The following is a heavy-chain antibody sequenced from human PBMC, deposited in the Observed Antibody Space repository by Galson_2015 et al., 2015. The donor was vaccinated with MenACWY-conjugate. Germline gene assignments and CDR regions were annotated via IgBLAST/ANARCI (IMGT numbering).Heavy chain of an antibody. CDR3: ARLAVPGLN. Sequence: SLRLSCAASAFTFSSFEMNWVRQAPGKGLEWVSYISSSGTTIYCSDSVKGRFIISRDNAKNSLYLQMNSLRAEDTAVYYCARLAVPGLNWGQGTLVTVSS. D-gene: IGHD6-19*01. J-gene: IGHJ4*02. CDR1: AFTFSSFE. V-gene: IGHV3-48*03. CDR2: ISSSGTTI.